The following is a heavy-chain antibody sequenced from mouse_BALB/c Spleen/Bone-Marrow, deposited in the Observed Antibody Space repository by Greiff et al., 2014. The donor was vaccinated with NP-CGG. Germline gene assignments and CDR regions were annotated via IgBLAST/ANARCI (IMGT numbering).Heavy chain of an antibody. CDR3: ARHERGYPYALDY. Sequence: VQRVESGPDLVAPSQSLSITCTVSGFSLTTFGVHWVRQPPGKGLEWLVVIWSDGSTTYNSTLKSRLSISEDNSKSQVFLQMNSLHTDDTAMYYCARHERGYPYALDYWGQGTSVTVSS. CDR1: GFSLTTFG. CDR2: IWSDGST. D-gene: IGHD5-1-1*01. V-gene: IGHV2-6-2*01. J-gene: IGHJ4*01.